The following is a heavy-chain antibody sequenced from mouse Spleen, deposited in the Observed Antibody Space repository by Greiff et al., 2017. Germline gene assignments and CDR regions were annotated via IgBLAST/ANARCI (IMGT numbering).Heavy chain of an antibody. J-gene: IGHJ4*01. V-gene: IGHV1S56*01. Sequence: QVQLQQSGPELVKPGASVRISCKASGYTFTSYYIHWVKQRPGQGLEWIGWIYPGNVNTKYNEKFKGKATLTADKSSSTAYMQLSSLTSEDSAVYFCARSGYPYAMDYWGQGTSVTVSS. CDR1: GYTFTSYY. CDR3: ARSGYPYAMDY. D-gene: IGHD3-1*01. CDR2: IYPGNVNT.